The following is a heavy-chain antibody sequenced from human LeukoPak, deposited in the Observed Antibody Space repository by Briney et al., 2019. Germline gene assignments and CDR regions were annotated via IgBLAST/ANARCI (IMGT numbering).Heavy chain of an antibody. Sequence: PGGSLRLSCAASGFTFDDYTMHWVRQAPGKGLEWVSLISWDGGSTYYADSVKGRFTISRDNSKNSLYLQMNSLRTEDTALYYCAKGWQWLLDPYGMDVWGQGTTVTVSS. CDR2: ISWDGGST. V-gene: IGHV3-43*01. D-gene: IGHD6-19*01. CDR1: GFTFDDYT. CDR3: AKGWQWLLDPYGMDV. J-gene: IGHJ6*02.